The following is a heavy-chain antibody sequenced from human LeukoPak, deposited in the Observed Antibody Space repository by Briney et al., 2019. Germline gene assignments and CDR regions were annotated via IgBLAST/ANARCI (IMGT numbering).Heavy chain of an antibody. V-gene: IGHV1-69*05. CDR2: IIPIFGTA. J-gene: IGHJ6*03. Sequence: SVKVSCKASGGTFSSYAISWVRQAPGQGLEWMGGIIPIFGTANYAQKFQGRVTITTDESTSTACMELSSLRSEDTAVYYCARVRDPKYYYYYMDVWGKGTTVTVSS. CDR1: GGTFSSYA. CDR3: ARVRDPKYYYYYMDV.